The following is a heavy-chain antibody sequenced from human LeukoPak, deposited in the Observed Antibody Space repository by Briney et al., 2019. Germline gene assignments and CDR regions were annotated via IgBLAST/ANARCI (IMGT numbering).Heavy chain of an antibody. J-gene: IGHJ4*02. CDR1: GXTFSTYA. D-gene: IGHD2-15*01. Sequence: PGGSLRLSCAASGXTFSTYAMSWVRQSPGKGLESVLALSGSDAGTYYADSVKGRFTISRDNSKNTLYLQMNSLRAEGTATYYCAQGSLGSCRGVICYSLDYWGQGSLVTVSS. CDR3: AQGSLGSCRGVICYSLDY. V-gene: IGHV3-23*01. CDR2: LSGSDAGT.